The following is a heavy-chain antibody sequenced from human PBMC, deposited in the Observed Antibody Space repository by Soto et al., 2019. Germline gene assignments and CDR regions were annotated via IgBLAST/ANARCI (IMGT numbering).Heavy chain of an antibody. Sequence: EVQLVESGGGLVKPGGSLRLSCAASGFTFSSYSMNWVRQAPGKGLEWVSSISSSSSYIYYADSVKGRFTISRDNAKNALYLQMNSLRAEDTAVYYCARLTSYGSSGYYCYWGQGTLVSVSS. CDR2: ISSSSSYI. CDR1: GFTFSSYS. CDR3: ARLTSYGSSGYYCY. V-gene: IGHV3-21*01. D-gene: IGHD3-22*01. J-gene: IGHJ4*02.